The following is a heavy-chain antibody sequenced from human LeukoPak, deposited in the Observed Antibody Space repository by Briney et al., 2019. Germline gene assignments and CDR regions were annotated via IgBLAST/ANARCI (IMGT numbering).Heavy chain of an antibody. Sequence: PSETLSPTCTVSGGSISSSSYYWGWIRQPPGKGLEWIGSIYYSGSTYYNPSLKSRVTISVDTSKNQFSLKLSSVTAADTAVYYCARRGSGWYKDAFDIWGQGTMVTVSS. J-gene: IGHJ3*02. CDR1: GGSISSSSYY. D-gene: IGHD6-19*01. V-gene: IGHV4-39*01. CDR2: IYYSGST. CDR3: ARRGSGWYKDAFDI.